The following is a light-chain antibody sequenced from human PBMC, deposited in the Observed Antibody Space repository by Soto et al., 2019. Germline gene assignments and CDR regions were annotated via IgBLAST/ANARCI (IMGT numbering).Light chain of an antibody. Sequence: QSALTQPASVSGSPGQSITISCTGTSSDVGGYNYVSWDQQHPGKAPKLMIYDVSNRPSGVSNRFSGSKSGNRASLTISGRQAEDEADYYCSSYTSSSTLVVFGGGTKLTVL. V-gene: IGLV2-14*01. CDR2: DVS. J-gene: IGLJ2*01. CDR3: SSYTSSSTLVV. CDR1: SSDVGGYNY.